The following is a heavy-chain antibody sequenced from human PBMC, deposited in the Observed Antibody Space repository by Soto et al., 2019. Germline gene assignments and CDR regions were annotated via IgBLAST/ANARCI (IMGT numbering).Heavy chain of an antibody. V-gene: IGHV4-38-2*02. D-gene: IGHD6-19*01. Sequence: PSETLSLTCTVSGYSISSGSYSACIRQPPGKGPEWIASIYHGGSTFYNPSLKSRITISVDTSNNQFSLKLTSVTAADTAVYYCARVHVMVVAGSTFDYWGHGALVTVSS. CDR2: IYHGGST. CDR1: GYSISSGSY. J-gene: IGHJ4*01. CDR3: ARVHVMVVAGSTFDY.